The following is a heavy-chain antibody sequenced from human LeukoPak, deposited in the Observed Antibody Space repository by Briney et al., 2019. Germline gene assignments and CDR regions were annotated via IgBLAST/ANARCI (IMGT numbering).Heavy chain of an antibody. V-gene: IGHV1-18*01. Sequence: ASVKVSCKASGYTFTSYGISWVRQAPGQGLEWMGWISAYNGNTNYAQKLQGRVTMTTDTSTTTAYMELRSLRSDDTAVYYCARRGYPVYYYYMDVWGKGTTVTVSS. J-gene: IGHJ6*03. CDR3: ARRGYPVYYYYMDV. CDR2: ISAYNGNT. D-gene: IGHD5-12*01. CDR1: GYTFTSYG.